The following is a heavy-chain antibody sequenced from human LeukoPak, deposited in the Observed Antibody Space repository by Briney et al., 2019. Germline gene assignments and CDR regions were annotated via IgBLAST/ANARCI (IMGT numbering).Heavy chain of an antibody. D-gene: IGHD3-3*02. Sequence: GETLRLSCAASGFTFSSYGMSWVRQAPGRGLEWVSAISRSGGNTYYPDSVKGRFTISRDNSKNTVYLQMNSLRAEDTAVYYCAKLYEHYFDYWGQGTLVTVSS. CDR2: ISRSGGNT. CDR3: AKLYEHYFDY. CDR1: GFTFSSYG. J-gene: IGHJ4*02. V-gene: IGHV3-23*01.